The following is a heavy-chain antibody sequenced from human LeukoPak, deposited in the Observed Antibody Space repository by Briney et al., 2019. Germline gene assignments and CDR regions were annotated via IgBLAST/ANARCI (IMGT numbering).Heavy chain of an antibody. CDR2: ISWNSGSI. J-gene: IGHJ5*02. CDR1: GFTFSSYA. Sequence: GGSLRLSCAASGFTFSSYAMHWVRQAPGKGLEWVSGISWNSGSIGYADSVKGRFTISRDSAKNSLYLQMNSLRAEDTALYYCAKDPVPYSSSWYQNWFDPWGQGTLVTVSS. CDR3: AKDPVPYSSSWYQNWFDP. V-gene: IGHV3-9*01. D-gene: IGHD6-13*01.